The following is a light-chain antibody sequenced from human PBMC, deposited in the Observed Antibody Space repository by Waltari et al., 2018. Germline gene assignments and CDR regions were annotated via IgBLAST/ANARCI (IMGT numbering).Light chain of an antibody. V-gene: IGLV2-14*01. J-gene: IGLJ2*01. CDR3: SSYTSSSTPVV. CDR2: DVS. CDR1: SSDVGGYNY. Sequence: QSALTQPASVSGSPGQSITISCTGTSSDVGGYNYVPWYQQHPGKAPKLMIYDVSKRPSGVSNRFSGSKYGNTASLTISGLQAEDEADYYCSSYTSSSTPVVFGGGTKLTVL.